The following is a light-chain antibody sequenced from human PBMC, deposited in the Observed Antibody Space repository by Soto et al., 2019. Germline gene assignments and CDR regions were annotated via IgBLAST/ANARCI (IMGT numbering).Light chain of an antibody. CDR3: QHYGSSHSNT. V-gene: IGKV3-20*01. Sequence: EIVLTQSPGTLSLSPGERATLSCRASQSVSNNYLAWYQHKPGQAPRLLIYDASSRATGTPDRFSGSGSGTDFTLTISRLEPEDFAVYYCQHYGSSHSNTFGQGTRLEIK. J-gene: IGKJ5*01. CDR2: DAS. CDR1: QSVSNNY.